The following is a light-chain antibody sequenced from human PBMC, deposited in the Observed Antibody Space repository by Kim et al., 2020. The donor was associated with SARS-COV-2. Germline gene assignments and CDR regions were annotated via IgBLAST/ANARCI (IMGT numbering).Light chain of an antibody. CDR2: TAS. CDR1: QGIGRY. J-gene: IGKJ2*01. V-gene: IGKV1-9*01. CDR3: QQLNTYPYT. Sequence: STSVGDRVTITCRAGQGIGRYLAWYQQKPGEAPKGLIHTASTLQTGVPSRFSGSGSGTDFALTISSLQPEDSATYFCQQLNTYPYTFGQGTKLEI.